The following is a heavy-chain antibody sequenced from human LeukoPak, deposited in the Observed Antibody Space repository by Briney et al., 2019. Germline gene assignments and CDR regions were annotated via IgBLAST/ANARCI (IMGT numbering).Heavy chain of an antibody. D-gene: IGHD3-16*01. CDR3: ATHYVWGSYDANFDY. Sequence: GGSLRLSCAASGFTFSSYSMNWVRQAPGKGLEWVSYISSSSSTIYYADSVKGRFTISRDNAKNSLYLQMNSLRAEDTAVYYCATHYVWGSYDANFDYWGQGTLVTVSS. CDR2: ISSSSSTI. V-gene: IGHV3-48*04. CDR1: GFTFSSYS. J-gene: IGHJ4*02.